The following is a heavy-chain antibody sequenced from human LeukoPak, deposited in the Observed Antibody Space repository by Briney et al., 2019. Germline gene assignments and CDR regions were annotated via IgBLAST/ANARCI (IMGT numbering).Heavy chain of an antibody. D-gene: IGHD5-12*01. Sequence: PSETLSLTCNVSGGSISSYSWSWIRQPPGKGLEWIGYIYYSGSTNYNPSLKSRVTISVDTSKNQFSLKLSSVTAADTAVYYCARVSGYDWESFYDYWGQGTLVTVSS. CDR1: GGSISSYS. V-gene: IGHV4-59*01. J-gene: IGHJ4*02. CDR3: ARVSGYDWESFYDY. CDR2: IYYSGST.